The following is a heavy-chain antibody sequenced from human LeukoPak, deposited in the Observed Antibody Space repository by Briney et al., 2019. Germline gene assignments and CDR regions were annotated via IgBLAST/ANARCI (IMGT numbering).Heavy chain of an antibody. D-gene: IGHD4-11*01. CDR1: GFTFSSYA. J-gene: IGHJ4*02. CDR3: TRLTTTVTAY. CDR2: IRSKANSYAT. V-gene: IGHV3-73*01. Sequence: PGRSLRLSCAASGFTFSSYAMHWVRQASGKGLEWVGRIRSKANSYATAYAASVKGRFTISRDDSKNTAYLQMNSLKTEDTAVYYCTRLTTTVTAYWGQGTLVTASS.